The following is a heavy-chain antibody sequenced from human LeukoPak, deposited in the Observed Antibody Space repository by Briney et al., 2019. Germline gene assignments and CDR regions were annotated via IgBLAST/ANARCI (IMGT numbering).Heavy chain of an antibody. CDR2: IGHGGIT. CDR3: AGLQGHSCYYMDV. Sequence: SETLSLTCAVYGGSFSSYYWSWIRQPPGRGLEWIGDIGHGGITNCNPSLKSRVTISVDTSKNQFSLTLRSVTAADTAVYYCAGLQGHSCYYMDVWGRGTTVTVSS. D-gene: IGHD2-2*01. V-gene: IGHV4-34*01. CDR1: GGSFSSYY. J-gene: IGHJ6*03.